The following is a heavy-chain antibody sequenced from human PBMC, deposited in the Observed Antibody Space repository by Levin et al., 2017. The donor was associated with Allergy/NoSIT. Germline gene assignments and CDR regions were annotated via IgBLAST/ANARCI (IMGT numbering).Heavy chain of an antibody. D-gene: IGHD5-24*01. J-gene: IGHJ4*02. V-gene: IGHV3-30*18. Sequence: GESLKISCAASGFIFNNYDMNWVRQAPGKGLEWVAVISYDGSYTYYADSVKGRFTISRDNSKNTLYLQMNSLRTGDTGVYYCAKGLARMARTYYFDYWGQGTLVTVSS. CDR2: ISYDGSYT. CDR1: GFIFNNYD. CDR3: AKGLARMARTYYFDY.